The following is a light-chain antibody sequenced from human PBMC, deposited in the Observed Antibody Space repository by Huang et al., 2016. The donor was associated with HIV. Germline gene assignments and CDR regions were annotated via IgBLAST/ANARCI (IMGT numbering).Light chain of an antibody. Sequence: EIVMTQSPATLSVSPGERATLSCRASQNIGGSLACYQKKPGQAPRLLIYEAFTRATGIPARFSGSESGTDFTLTISSLQSEDFAVYYCQQYNDWSAVTFGGGTKVEI. J-gene: IGKJ4*01. CDR2: EAF. CDR3: QQYNDWSAVT. V-gene: IGKV3-15*01. CDR1: QNIGGS.